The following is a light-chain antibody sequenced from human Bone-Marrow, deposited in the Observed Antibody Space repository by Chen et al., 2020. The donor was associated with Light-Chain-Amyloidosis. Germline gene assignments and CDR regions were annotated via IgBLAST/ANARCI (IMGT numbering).Light chain of an antibody. CDR1: NIGSTS. CDR3: QVWDRSSDRPV. CDR2: DDS. V-gene: IGLV3-21*02. J-gene: IGLJ3*02. Sequence: SYVLTQPSSVSVAPGQTATIACGGNNIGSTSVHWYQQTPGQAPLLVVYDDSDRPSGIPERLSGATSGNTATLTIRRVEAGDEADYDCQVWDRSSDRPVFGGGTKLTVL.